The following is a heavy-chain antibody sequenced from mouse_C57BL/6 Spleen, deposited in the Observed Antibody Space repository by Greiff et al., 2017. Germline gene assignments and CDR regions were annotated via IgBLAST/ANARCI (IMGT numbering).Heavy chain of an antibody. Sequence: QVQLQQPGAELVMPGASVKLSCKASGYTFTSYWMHWVKQRPGQGLEWIGEIDPSDSYTNYNQKFKGKSTLTVDKSSSTAYMQLSSLTSEDSAVYDCARGGSYYSNSYYVDYWGQGTTLTVSS. D-gene: IGHD2-5*01. V-gene: IGHV1-69*01. CDR3: ARGGSYYSNSYYVDY. CDR2: IDPSDSYT. CDR1: GYTFTSYW. J-gene: IGHJ2*01.